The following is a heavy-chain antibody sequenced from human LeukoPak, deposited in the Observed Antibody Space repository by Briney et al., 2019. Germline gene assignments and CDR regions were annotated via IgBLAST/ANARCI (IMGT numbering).Heavy chain of an antibody. Sequence: ASVKVSCKASGYTFIAYYMHWVRQAPGQGLEWMGWINPNSGGTNYAQKFLGRVAMTRDTSISTAYMDLSGLRSDDTAVYYCARDHSSSTFDHWGQGTLVTVSS. D-gene: IGHD6-6*01. V-gene: IGHV1-2*02. CDR2: INPNSGGT. J-gene: IGHJ4*02. CDR3: ARDHSSSTFDH. CDR1: GYTFIAYY.